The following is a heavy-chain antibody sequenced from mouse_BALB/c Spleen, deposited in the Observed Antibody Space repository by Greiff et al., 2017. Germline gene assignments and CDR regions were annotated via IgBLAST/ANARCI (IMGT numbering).Heavy chain of an antibody. D-gene: IGHD2-2*01. CDR2: IDPENGNT. J-gene: IGHJ3*01. Sequence: VQLKQSGAELVRPGALVKLSCKASGFNIKDYYMHWVKQRPEQGLEWIGWIDPENGNTIYDPKFQGKASITADTSSNTAYLQLSSLTSEDTAVYYCAYGYDGVFAYWGQGTLVTVSA. V-gene: IGHV14-1*02. CDR3: AYGYDGVFAY. CDR1: GFNIKDYY.